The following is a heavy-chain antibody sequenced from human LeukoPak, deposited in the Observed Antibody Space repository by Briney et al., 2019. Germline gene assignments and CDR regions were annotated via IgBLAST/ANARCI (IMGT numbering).Heavy chain of an antibody. CDR2: ISGSDSST. D-gene: IGHD3-10*01. CDR1: GFTFSSYA. Sequence: GGSLRLSCAASGFTFSSYAMSWVRQAPGKGLEWVSAISGSDSSTYYADSAKGRFTISRDNSKNTLYLQMNSLRAEDTAVFYCAKYSGPGTKTFDYWGQGTLVTVSS. CDR3: AKYSGPGTKTFDY. V-gene: IGHV3-23*01. J-gene: IGHJ4*02.